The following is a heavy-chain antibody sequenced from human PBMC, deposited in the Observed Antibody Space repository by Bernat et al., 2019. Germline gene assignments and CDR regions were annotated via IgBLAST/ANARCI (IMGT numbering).Heavy chain of an antibody. D-gene: IGHD2-21*02. Sequence: EVQLVESGGGLAQPGGSLRLSCAASGFTLSSYEMKWVRQAPGKGLEWVSHISSSGSTTDYADSVKGRFTISRDNAENSLYMQMNSLRAEDTAIYYGARDSLGGGDCWDGWGQGTTVTVSS. CDR1: GFTLSSYE. J-gene: IGHJ6*02. CDR3: ARDSLGGGDCWDG. CDR2: ISSSGSTT. V-gene: IGHV3-48*03.